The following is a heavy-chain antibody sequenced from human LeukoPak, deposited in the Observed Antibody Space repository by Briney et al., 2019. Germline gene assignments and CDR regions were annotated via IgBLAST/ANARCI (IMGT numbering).Heavy chain of an antibody. CDR3: ATDNCGYYYGMDV. V-gene: IGHV1-24*01. D-gene: IGHD1-20*01. J-gene: IGHJ6*02. CDR2: FDPGDGET. CDR1: GYTLTELS. Sequence: ASVKVSCKVSGYTLTELSMHWVRQAPGKGLERMGGFDPGDGETIYAQKFQGRVTMTEDTSTDTAYMELSSLRSEDTAVYYCATDNCGYYYGMDVWGQGTTVTVSS.